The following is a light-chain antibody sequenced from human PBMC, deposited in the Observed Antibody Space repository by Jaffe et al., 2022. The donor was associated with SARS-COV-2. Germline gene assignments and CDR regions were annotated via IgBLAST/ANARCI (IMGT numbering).Light chain of an antibody. V-gene: IGLV2-11*01. CDR2: NVI. CDR1: SNDVGTYNY. J-gene: IGLJ2*01. CDR3: CSYAGDSTYVI. Sequence: QSALTQPRSVSGSPEQSVTISCTGTSNDVGTYNYVSWYQQHPGKAPKLIIYNVIRRPSGVPDRFSASKSGNTASLTISGLQADDEAVYYCCSYAGDSTYVIFGGGTKLTVL.